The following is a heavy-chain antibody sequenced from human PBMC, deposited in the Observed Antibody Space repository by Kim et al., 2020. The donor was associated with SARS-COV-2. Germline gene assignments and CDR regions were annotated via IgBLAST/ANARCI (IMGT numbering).Heavy chain of an antibody. CDR3: ARGSGVVVAAPYYYYYGMDV. V-gene: IGHV1-18*01. CDR1: GYTFTSYG. Sequence: ASVKVSCKASGYTFTSYGISWVRQAPGQGLEWMGWISAYNGNTNYAQKLQGRVTMTTDTSTSTAYMELRSLRSDDTAVYYCARGSGVVVAAPYYYYYGMDVWGQGTTVTVSS. J-gene: IGHJ6*02. D-gene: IGHD2-15*01. CDR2: ISAYNGNT.